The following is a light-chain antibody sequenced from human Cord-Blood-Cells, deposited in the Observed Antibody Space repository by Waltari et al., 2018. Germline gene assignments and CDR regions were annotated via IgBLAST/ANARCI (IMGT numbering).Light chain of an antibody. Sequence: QSALTQPASVSGSPGQSTTISCTGTSSDVGSYNLVSWYQQHPGKAPKLMIYGVSKRPTGGSNRFSCSKSGHTASLTISGLQAEDEADYYCCSYAGSSTYVFGTGTKVTVL. V-gene: IGLV2-23*02. CDR3: CSYAGSSTYV. CDR2: GVS. CDR1: SSDVGSYNL. J-gene: IGLJ1*01.